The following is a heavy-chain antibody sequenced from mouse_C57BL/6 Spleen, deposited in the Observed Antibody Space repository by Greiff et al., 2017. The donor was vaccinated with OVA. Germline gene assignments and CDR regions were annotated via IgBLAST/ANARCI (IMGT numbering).Heavy chain of an antibody. Sequence: DVHLVESGGGLVKPGGSLKLSCAASGFTFSSYTMSWVRQTPEKRLEWVATISGGGGNTYYPDSVKGRFTISRDNAKNTLYLQMSSLRSEDTALYYCARHPSLGYAMDYWGQGTSVTVSS. D-gene: IGHD4-1*01. CDR3: ARHPSLGYAMDY. CDR2: ISGGGGNT. J-gene: IGHJ4*01. V-gene: IGHV5-9*01. CDR1: GFTFSSYT.